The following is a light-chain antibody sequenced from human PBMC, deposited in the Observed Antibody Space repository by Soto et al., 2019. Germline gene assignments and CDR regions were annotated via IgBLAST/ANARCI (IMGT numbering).Light chain of an antibody. CDR1: HSVSSY. CDR3: QQRSSWPLT. J-gene: IGKJ1*01. Sequence: EIVLTQSPATLSLSPGERATLSCRASHSVSSYLDWYQQNPGQAPRLLIYDASNRATGIPARFSGSGSGTDFTLTISSLEPEDFAVYYCQQRSSWPLTFGQGTKVEIK. CDR2: DAS. V-gene: IGKV3-11*01.